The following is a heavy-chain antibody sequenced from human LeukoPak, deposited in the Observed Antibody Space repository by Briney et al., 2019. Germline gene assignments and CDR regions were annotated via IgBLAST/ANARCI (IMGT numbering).Heavy chain of an antibody. Sequence: GGSLRLSCAASGFSFTNNGLSWVRQAPGKGLEWVSIISSSGSAIYYADSVKGRFTISRDITKNTLYLQMNSLRAEDTAVYYCARDKEQWLPTYYYYGMDVWGQGTTVTVSS. D-gene: IGHD6-19*01. CDR3: ARDKEQWLPTYYYYGMDV. V-gene: IGHV3-23*01. CDR1: GFSFTNNG. J-gene: IGHJ6*02. CDR2: ISSSGSAI.